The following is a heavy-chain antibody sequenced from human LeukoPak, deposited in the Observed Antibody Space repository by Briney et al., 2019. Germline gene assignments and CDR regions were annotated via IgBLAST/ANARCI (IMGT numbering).Heavy chain of an antibody. Sequence: SETLSLTCTVSGGSISSYYWSWIRQPPGKGLEWLGYIYTSGSTNYNPSLKSRVTISVDTSKNQFSLKLSSVTAADTAVYYCARHFDFDSSGYSFDYWGQGTLVTVSS. J-gene: IGHJ4*02. D-gene: IGHD3-22*01. CDR1: GGSISSYY. V-gene: IGHV4-4*09. CDR3: ARHFDFDSSGYSFDY. CDR2: IYTSGST.